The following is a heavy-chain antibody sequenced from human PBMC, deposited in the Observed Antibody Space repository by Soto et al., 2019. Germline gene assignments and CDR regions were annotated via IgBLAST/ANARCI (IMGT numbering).Heavy chain of an antibody. CDR3: AKGWAKSSYGMDV. V-gene: IGHV3-23*01. J-gene: IGHJ6*02. CDR2: ISASGGST. CDR1: GFTFSNYA. Sequence: EVQLLESGGGLVQPGGSLRLSCAASGFTFSNYAMRWVRQAPGKGLEWVSSISASGGSTYYAESVKGRCTISRDNSKNTLYLQMNSLRVEDTAIYYCAKGWAKSSYGMDVWGQGTTVTVSS.